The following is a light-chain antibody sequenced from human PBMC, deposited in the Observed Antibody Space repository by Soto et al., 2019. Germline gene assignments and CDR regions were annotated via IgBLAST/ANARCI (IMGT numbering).Light chain of an antibody. CDR1: QSVSSY. CDR2: DTY. J-gene: IGKJ5*01. V-gene: IGKV3-20*01. Sequence: VLTQSPATLSLSPGERATLSCRASQSVSSYLAWYQQKPGQAPRLLIYDTYNRATGVTARFSGSGSGTDFTLTISRLEPEDFAVYYCQQYGSSPITVGQGTRLEIK. CDR3: QQYGSSPIT.